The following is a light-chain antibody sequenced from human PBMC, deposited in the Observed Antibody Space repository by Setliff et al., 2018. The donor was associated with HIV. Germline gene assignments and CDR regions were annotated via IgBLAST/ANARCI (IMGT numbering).Light chain of an antibody. CDR3: SAYSTLFIYI. CDR2: EVS. CDR1: NSDVGAYNY. J-gene: IGLJ1*01. Sequence: QSALAQPASVSGSPGQSITTSCTGTNSDVGAYNYVSWYQQHPGKAPKLVIYEVSNRPSGVSNRFSGSKSGNTASLTISGLQAEDEADYYCSAYSTLFIYIFGTGTRVTVL. V-gene: IGLV2-14*01.